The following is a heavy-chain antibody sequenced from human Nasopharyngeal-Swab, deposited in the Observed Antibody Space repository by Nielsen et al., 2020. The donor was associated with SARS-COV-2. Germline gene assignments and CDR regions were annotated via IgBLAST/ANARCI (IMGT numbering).Heavy chain of an antibody. Sequence: VRQAPGKGLEWRGIIYPGDSDTRYSPSFQGQVTISADKSISTAYLQWSSLKASDTAMYYCARRGRYCSSTSCYAEHFDYWGQGTLVTVSS. CDR2: IYPGDSDT. J-gene: IGHJ4*02. D-gene: IGHD2-2*01. CDR3: ARRGRYCSSTSCYAEHFDY. V-gene: IGHV5-51*01.